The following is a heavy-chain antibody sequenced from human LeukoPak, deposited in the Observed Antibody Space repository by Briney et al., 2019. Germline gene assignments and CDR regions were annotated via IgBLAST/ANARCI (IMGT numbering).Heavy chain of an antibody. Sequence: AASVKVSCKASGGTFSSYAISWVRQAPGQGLEWMGWMNPNSGNTGYAQKFQGRVTMTRNTSISTAYMELSSLRSEDTAVYYCARGASAIRYFDWFRYYYYYYMDVWGKGTTVTISS. CDR2: MNPNSGNT. CDR1: GGTFSSYA. CDR3: ARGASAIRYFDWFRYYYYYYMDV. V-gene: IGHV1-8*02. D-gene: IGHD3-9*01. J-gene: IGHJ6*03.